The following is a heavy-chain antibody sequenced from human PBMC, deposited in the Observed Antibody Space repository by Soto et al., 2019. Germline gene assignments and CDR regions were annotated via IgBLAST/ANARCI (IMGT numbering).Heavy chain of an antibody. CDR3: ARGTGYYYWDDY. V-gene: IGHV1-3*01. J-gene: IGHJ4*02. CDR1: GYTFTSYA. D-gene: IGHD3-22*01. CDR2: INAGNGNT. Sequence: ASVKVSCKASGYTFTSYAMHWVRQAPGQRLEWMRWINAGNGNTKYPQKFQGRVTITRDTSASTAYMKLSSLRSQDTAVYYCARGTGYYYWDDYWGQGTLVTVSS.